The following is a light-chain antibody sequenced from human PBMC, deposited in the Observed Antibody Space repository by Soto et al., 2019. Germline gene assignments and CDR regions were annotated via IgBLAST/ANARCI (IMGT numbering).Light chain of an antibody. CDR3: LQVSSFPRT. CDR1: QSISNH. J-gene: IGKJ1*01. CDR2: AAS. Sequence: DIQMTQSPSSLSASVEDRVIITCRASQSISNHLNWYQQKPGKAPQFLIQAASNLQSGVPSRFSGSGSGTEFILSINSLQPEDIATYYCLQVSSFPRTFSQGTKVDIK. V-gene: IGKV1-39*01.